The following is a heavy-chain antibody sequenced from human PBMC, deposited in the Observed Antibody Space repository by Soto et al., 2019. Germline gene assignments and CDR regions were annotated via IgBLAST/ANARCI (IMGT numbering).Heavy chain of an antibody. J-gene: IGHJ4*02. D-gene: IGHD2-15*01. CDR1: GFAFNNYA. Sequence: GGSLRLSCAASGFAFNNYAMTWVRQAPGVGLEWVSTISGSGATTYYTDSVKGRFTISRDNSKHTLSLQMNSLRADDTAMYYCAKGDCSGGSCYRGFDSWGQGALVTVSS. V-gene: IGHV3-23*01. CDR3: AKGDCSGGSCYRGFDS. CDR2: ISGSGATT.